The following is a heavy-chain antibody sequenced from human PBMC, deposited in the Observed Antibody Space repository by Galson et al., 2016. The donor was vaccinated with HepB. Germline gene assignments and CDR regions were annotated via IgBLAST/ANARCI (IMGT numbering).Heavy chain of an antibody. CDR2: INSATGNT. Sequence: SVKVSCKASGYTFSSYTLHWLRQAPGHSLEWMGWINSATGNTRYSQKFLGRVTNTRDTSASTAYMELSSLRSEDTAVYYCAFLVFRGLRYYNGMDVWGQGTTVTVSS. V-gene: IGHV1-3*01. D-gene: IGHD3-10*01. CDR3: AFLVFRGLRYYNGMDV. CDR1: GYTFSSYT. J-gene: IGHJ6*02.